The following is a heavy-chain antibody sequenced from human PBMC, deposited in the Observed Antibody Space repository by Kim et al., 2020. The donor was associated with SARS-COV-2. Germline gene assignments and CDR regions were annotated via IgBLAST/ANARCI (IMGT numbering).Heavy chain of an antibody. J-gene: IGHJ3*02. CDR2: INSGSTYI. V-gene: IGHV3-21*01. CDR3: ARAPSYSFDSSGSYVYGPSDI. D-gene: IGHD3-22*01. CDR1: GFTFSSYS. Sequence: GGSLRLSCAASGFTFSSYSMNWVRQAPGKGLEWVSSINSGSTYIYYAASVKGRFTISRDNAKNSLYLQLSRLGAEDTAVYHCARAPSYSFDSSGSYVYGPSDIWGQGTMVTVSS.